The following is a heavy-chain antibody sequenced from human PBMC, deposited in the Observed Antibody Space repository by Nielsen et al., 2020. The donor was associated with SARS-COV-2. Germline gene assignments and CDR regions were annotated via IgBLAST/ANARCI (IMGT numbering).Heavy chain of an antibody. D-gene: IGHD2-2*01. J-gene: IGHJ4*02. Sequence: VRQAPGKGLEWVAVIWYDGSNKYYADSVKGRFTISRDNSKNTLYLQMNSLRAEDTAVYYCARDLGRQDIVVVPAASRGVFDYWGQGTLVTVSS. V-gene: IGHV3-33*01. CDR2: IWYDGSNK. CDR3: ARDLGRQDIVVVPAASRGVFDY.